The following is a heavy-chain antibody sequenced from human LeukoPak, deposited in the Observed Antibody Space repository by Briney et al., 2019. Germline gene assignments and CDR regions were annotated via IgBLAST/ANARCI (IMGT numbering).Heavy chain of an antibody. CDR3: ARDGCSSTSCYGY. CDR1: GFTFSSYE. J-gene: IGHJ4*02. Sequence: QPGGSLRLSCAASGFTFSSYEMNWVRQAPGKGLEWVSYISSRGSTIYYADSVKGRFTISRDNAKNSLYLQMNSVRAEDTAVYYCARDGCSSTSCYGYWGQGTLVTVSS. D-gene: IGHD2-2*01. V-gene: IGHV3-48*03. CDR2: ISSRGSTI.